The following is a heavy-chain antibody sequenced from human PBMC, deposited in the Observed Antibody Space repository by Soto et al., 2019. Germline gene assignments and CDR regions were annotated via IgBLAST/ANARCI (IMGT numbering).Heavy chain of an antibody. D-gene: IGHD6-6*01. CDR2: IYYSGST. J-gene: IGHJ5*02. CDR1: GGSISSYY. Sequence: SETLSLTCTVSGGSISSYYWSWIRQPPGKGLEWIGYIYYSGSTNYNPSLKSRVTISVDTSKNQFSLKLSSVTAADTAVYYCAKYSSSSFGMYNWFDPRGQGTLVTVSS. CDR3: AKYSSSSFGMYNWFDP. V-gene: IGHV4-59*01.